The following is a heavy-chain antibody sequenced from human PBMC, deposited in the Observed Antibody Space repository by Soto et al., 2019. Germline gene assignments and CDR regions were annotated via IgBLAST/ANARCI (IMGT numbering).Heavy chain of an antibody. CDR2: VNRSGSS. D-gene: IGHD5-12*01. Sequence: PSETLPLACAVYGGSLSGHYWRCIRQSPGKGLEWIGEVNRSGSSNYNPSLKSRVTISVDTSKNQFSLKLNSVTAADTAVYYCAREKVVATRNYNWFDPWGQGTLVTVSS. V-gene: IGHV4-34*01. CDR3: AREKVVATRNYNWFDP. J-gene: IGHJ5*02. CDR1: GGSLSGHY.